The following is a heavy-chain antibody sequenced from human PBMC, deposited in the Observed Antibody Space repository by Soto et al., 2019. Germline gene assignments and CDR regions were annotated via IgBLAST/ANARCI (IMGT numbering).Heavy chain of an antibody. CDR1: GYTFTSYG. D-gene: IGHD2-2*01. CDR2: ISAYNGNT. V-gene: IGHV1-18*01. CDR3: ARDLYPDTYCSSTSCYLAPRDGWVDNWFEP. J-gene: IGHJ5*02. Sequence: GASVKVSCKASGYTFTSYGISWVRQAPGQGLEWMGWISAYNGNTNYAQKLQGRVTMTTDTSTSTAYMELRSLRSDDTAVYYCARDLYPDTYCSSTSCYLAPRDGWVDNWFEPWGQGTLVTVSS.